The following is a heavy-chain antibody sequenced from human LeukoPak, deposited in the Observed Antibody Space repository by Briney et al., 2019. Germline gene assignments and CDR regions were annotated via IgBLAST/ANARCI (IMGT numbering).Heavy chain of an antibody. CDR3: ARSSITMVRGVIKSTTSWYHYNNMDV. D-gene: IGHD3-10*01. V-gene: IGHV3-7*01. CDR2: IKQDGSEK. CDR1: GFTFSSYS. J-gene: IGHJ6*03. Sequence: GGSLRLSCAASGFTFSSYSMSWVRQAPGKGLEWVANIKQDGSEKNYVGSVKGRFTIARDNAKNSLYLQMNSLRAEDTAVYYCARSSITMVRGVIKSTTSWYHYNNMDVWGKGTTVTVSS.